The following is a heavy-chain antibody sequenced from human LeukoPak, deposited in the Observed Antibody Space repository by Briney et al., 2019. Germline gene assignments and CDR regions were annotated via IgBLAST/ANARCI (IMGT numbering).Heavy chain of an antibody. CDR3: VKDIGGTTYFERWAFDY. D-gene: IGHD2-15*01. V-gene: IGHV3-11*01. Sequence: GGSLRLSCAASGFTFSDYYMSWIRQAPGKGLEWVSYISFSGSTIYYADSVKGRFTISRDNSENTLSLQMINLRADDTAIYYCVKDIGGTTYFERWAFDYWGQGTLVTVSS. CDR2: ISFSGSTI. CDR1: GFTFSDYY. J-gene: IGHJ4*02.